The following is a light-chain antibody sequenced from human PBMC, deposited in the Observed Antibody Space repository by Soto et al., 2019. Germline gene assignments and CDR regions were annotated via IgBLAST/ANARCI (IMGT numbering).Light chain of an antibody. J-gene: IGLJ1*01. CDR3: SSFGGNNNYV. Sequence: QCALTQPPSASGFPGQSVTISCTGTSSDVGGYNYVSWYQQHPGKAPKLMIYEVSKRPAGVPDRFSGSKSGNTASLTVSGLQAEDEADYYCSSFGGNNNYVFGTGTKVTVL. V-gene: IGLV2-8*01. CDR1: SSDVGGYNY. CDR2: EVS.